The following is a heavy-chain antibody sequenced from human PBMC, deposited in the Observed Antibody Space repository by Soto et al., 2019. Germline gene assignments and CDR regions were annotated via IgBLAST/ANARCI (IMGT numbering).Heavy chain of an antibody. CDR2: INYSGSA. CDR3: ARVSSGWWYFDY. D-gene: IGHD6-19*01. Sequence: SQTQSLTSGVYDGSFSGYIWTWIRQTPGKGLQWIGQINYSGSANYNPSLKSRVTISVNTSKNQFSLKLTSVTAADTAVYYCARVSSGWWYFDYWGQGTLVTVSS. V-gene: IGHV4-34*01. CDR1: DGSFSGYI. J-gene: IGHJ4*02.